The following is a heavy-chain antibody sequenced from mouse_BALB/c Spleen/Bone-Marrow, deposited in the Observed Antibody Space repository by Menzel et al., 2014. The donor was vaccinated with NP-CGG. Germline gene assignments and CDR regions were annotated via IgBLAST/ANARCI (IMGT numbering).Heavy chain of an antibody. Sequence: LQESGPELVKPGALVKISCKASGYIFTSCDINWVKQRPGQGLEWIGWIYPGDGSTKYNEKFKGKATLTADRSSSTAYMQLSSLTSENSAVYFCARGGGYGNSPWFAYWGQGTLVTVSA. V-gene: IGHV1S33*01. J-gene: IGHJ3*01. D-gene: IGHD2-10*02. CDR3: ARGGGYGNSPWFAY. CDR1: GYIFTSCD. CDR2: IYPGDGST.